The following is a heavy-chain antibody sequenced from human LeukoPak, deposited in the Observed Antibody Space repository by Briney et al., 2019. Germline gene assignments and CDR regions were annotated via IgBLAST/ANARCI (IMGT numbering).Heavy chain of an antibody. CDR2: IYYSGST. D-gene: IGHD3-10*01. CDR1: GGSISSGGYY. J-gene: IGHJ4*02. V-gene: IGHV4-31*03. Sequence: PSQTLSLTCTVSGGSISSGGYYWSWIRQHPGTGLEWVGYIYYSGSTYYNPSLKSRVTISVDTSKNQFSLKLSSVTAADTAVYYCARVSGELLSYYFDYWGQGTLVTVSS. CDR3: ARVSGELLSYYFDY.